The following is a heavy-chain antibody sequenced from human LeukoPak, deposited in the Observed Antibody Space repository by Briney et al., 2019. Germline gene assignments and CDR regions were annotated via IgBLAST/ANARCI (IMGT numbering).Heavy chain of an antibody. D-gene: IGHD1-26*01. CDR1: GYTFTNYA. V-gene: IGHV1-18*01. Sequence: ASVKVSCKASGYTFTNYAISWVRRAPGQGLEWMGWISAYNGNTNYPQKVQGRVTITTDESTSTAYMELSSLRSEDTAVYYCARDRVGATYFDYWGQGTLVTVSS. CDR3: ARDRVGATYFDY. CDR2: ISAYNGNT. J-gene: IGHJ4*02.